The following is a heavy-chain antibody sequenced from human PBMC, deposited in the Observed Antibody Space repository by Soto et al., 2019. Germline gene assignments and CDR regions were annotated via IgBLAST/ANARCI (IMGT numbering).Heavy chain of an antibody. V-gene: IGHV5-10-1*01. J-gene: IGHJ3*02. CDR3: ARLPYSGIYTTPIDARDI. Sequence: GESLKISCKGSAYRFTRHWISWVRQMPGKGLEWMGRIDPSDSYKNYSPSFQGHVTISAEKSISTAYLQWSSLKASDTAMYHPARLPYSGIYTTPIDARDIWGQRTMVTVAS. CDR1: AYRFTRHW. D-gene: IGHD1-26*01. CDR2: IDPSDSYK.